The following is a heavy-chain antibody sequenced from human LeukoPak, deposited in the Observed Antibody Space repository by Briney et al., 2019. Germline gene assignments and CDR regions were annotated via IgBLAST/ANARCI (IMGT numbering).Heavy chain of an antibody. D-gene: IGHD3-9*01. Sequence: GRSLRLSCAASGFTFDDYAMHWVRQAPGKGLEWVSGISWNSGSMGYADSVKGRFTISRDNAKNSLYLQMNSLRAEDTALYYCACYDILTGHSRWGQGTLVTVSS. J-gene: IGHJ4*02. CDR3: ACYDILTGHSR. CDR2: ISWNSGSM. V-gene: IGHV3-9*01. CDR1: GFTFDDYA.